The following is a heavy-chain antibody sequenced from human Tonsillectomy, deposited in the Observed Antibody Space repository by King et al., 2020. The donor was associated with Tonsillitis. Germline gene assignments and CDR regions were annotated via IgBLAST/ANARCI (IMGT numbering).Heavy chain of an antibody. Sequence: TLKESGPTLVKPTQTLTLTCTFSGFSLSTSGVGVGWIRQPPGKALEWLALIYWDDDKRYSPSLKSRLTITKDTSKNQVVLTMTNMDPVDTATYYCAHRPRGFWSGPTLDYAFDIWGQGTMVTVSS. D-gene: IGHD3-3*01. V-gene: IGHV2-5*02. CDR2: IYWDDDK. CDR3: AHRPRGFWSGPTLDYAFDI. CDR1: GFSLSTSGVG. J-gene: IGHJ3*02.